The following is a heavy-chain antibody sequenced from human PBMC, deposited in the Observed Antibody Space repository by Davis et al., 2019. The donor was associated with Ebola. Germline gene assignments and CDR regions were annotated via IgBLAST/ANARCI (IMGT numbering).Heavy chain of an antibody. J-gene: IGHJ4*02. D-gene: IGHD6-13*01. V-gene: IGHV1-8*03. CDR3: ARDRPLAAASTYDY. Sequence: ASVKVSCKASGYTFTSYDINWVRQATGQGLEWMGWMNPNSGNTGYAQKFQGRVTITRNTSISTAYMELSSLRSDDTAVYYCARDRPLAAASTYDYWGQGTLVTVSS. CDR1: GYTFTSYD. CDR2: MNPNSGNT.